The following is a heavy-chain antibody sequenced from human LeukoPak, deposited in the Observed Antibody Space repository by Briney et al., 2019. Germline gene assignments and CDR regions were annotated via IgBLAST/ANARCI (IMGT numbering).Heavy chain of an antibody. CDR1: GFNFSSYS. D-gene: IGHD3-22*01. V-gene: IGHV3-21*01. Sequence: GGSLRLSCAGSGFNFSSYSMSWVRQAPWKGLEFVSSISSSSSFIYYADSVKGRFTISRDNSKNTLYLQMNSLRAEDTAVYYCAKDGGGYYPYYYYYMDVWGKGTTVTVSS. CDR3: AKDGGGYYPYYYYYMDV. J-gene: IGHJ6*03. CDR2: ISSSSSFI.